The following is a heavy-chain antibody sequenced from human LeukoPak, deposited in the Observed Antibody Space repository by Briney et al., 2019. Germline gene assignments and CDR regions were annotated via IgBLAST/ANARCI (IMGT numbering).Heavy chain of an antibody. Sequence: SETLSLTCTVSGGSISSGDYYWSWIRQPSGKGLEWIGYIYYSGSTYYNPSLKSRVTISVDTSKNQFSLKLSSVTAADTAVYYCARDQEEQLVHAFDIWGQGTMVTVSS. J-gene: IGHJ3*02. CDR3: ARDQEEQLVHAFDI. D-gene: IGHD6-6*01. CDR2: IYYSGST. CDR1: GGSISSGDYY. V-gene: IGHV4-30-4*08.